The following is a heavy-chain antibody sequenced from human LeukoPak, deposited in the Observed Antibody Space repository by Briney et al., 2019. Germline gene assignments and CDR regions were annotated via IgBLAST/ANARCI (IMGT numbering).Heavy chain of an antibody. CDR2: IKQDGTSK. V-gene: IGHV3-7*02. CDR3: ARHGDYCFDL. CDR1: VFTFSRSW. J-gene: IGHJ4*02. D-gene: IGHD2-21*01. Sequence: GGSLRLSCAASVFTFSRSWMGWVRQAPGKGLEWVANIKQDGTSKYYVDSVMGRFTISRDNAENSVYLQMNSLSAGDTAVYYCARHGDYCFDLWGPGTRVTVSS.